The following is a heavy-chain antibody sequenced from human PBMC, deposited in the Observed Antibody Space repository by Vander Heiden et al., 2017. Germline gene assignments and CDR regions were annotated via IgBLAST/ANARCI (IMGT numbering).Heavy chain of an antibody. Sequence: QLQLPESGPGLVKPSETLSLTCTVSGGSISSSSYYWGWIRQPPGKGLEWIGSIYYSGSTDYNPSLKSRVTISVDTSKNQFSLKLSSVTAADTAVYYCAEDSSGYYHYWGQGTLVTVSS. V-gene: IGHV4-39*01. CDR1: GGSISSSSYY. D-gene: IGHD3-22*01. CDR2: IYYSGST. CDR3: AEDSSGYYHY. J-gene: IGHJ4*02.